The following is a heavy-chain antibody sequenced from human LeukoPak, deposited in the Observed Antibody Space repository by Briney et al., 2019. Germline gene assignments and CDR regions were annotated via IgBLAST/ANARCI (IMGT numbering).Heavy chain of an antibody. CDR1: NGSISSSVYY. V-gene: IGHV4-61*08. CDR3: ARVPAPYYYDSSGFRALYFDY. CDR2: IYYSGST. Sequence: SETLSLTCTVSNGSISSSVYYWGWIRQPPGKGLEWIGYIYYSGSTNYNPSLKSRVTISVDTSKNQFSLKLSSVTAADTAVYYCARVPAPYYYDSSGFRALYFDYWGQGTLVTVSS. J-gene: IGHJ4*02. D-gene: IGHD3-22*01.